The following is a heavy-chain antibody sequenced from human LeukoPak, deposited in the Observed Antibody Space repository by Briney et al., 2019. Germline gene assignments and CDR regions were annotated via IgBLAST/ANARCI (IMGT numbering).Heavy chain of an antibody. J-gene: IGHJ4*02. V-gene: IGHV3-9*01. CDR2: ISWNSGSI. Sequence: GGSLRLSCAASGFTFDDYAMHWVRQAPGKGLEWVSGISWNSGSIGYADSVKGRFTISRDNAKNSLYLQMNSLRAEDTALYYCAKDWGYYYDSSGSPYYFGYWGQGTLVTVSS. D-gene: IGHD3-22*01. CDR1: GFTFDDYA. CDR3: AKDWGYYYDSSGSPYYFGY.